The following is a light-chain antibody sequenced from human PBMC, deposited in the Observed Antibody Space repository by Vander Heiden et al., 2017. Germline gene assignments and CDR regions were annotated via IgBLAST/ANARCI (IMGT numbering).Light chain of an antibody. J-gene: IGKJ1*01. V-gene: IGKV1-33*01. CDR2: GAS. Sequence: DIQMTQSPSSLSASVGDRVTITCQASEDISSYLNWYQQKSGKAPKLLIIGASNLQAGAPSRVSGTPTRFSGSGSGRHFTLTISSLQPEDIATYYCQQNDDIPRTFGQGTKVELK. CDR1: EDISSY. CDR3: QQNDDIPRT.